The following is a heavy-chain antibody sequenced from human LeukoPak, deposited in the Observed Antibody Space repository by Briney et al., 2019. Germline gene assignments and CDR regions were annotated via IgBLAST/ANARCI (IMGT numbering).Heavy chain of an antibody. J-gene: IGHJ3*02. Sequence: GRSLRLSCAASGFTFDDYAMHWVRQAPGKGLEWVSGISWNSGSIGYADSVKGRFTISRDNAKNSLYLQMNSLRAEDMALYYCAVQGDAFDIWGQGTMVTVSS. CDR2: ISWNSGSI. CDR1: GFTFDDYA. CDR3: AVQGDAFDI. V-gene: IGHV3-9*03.